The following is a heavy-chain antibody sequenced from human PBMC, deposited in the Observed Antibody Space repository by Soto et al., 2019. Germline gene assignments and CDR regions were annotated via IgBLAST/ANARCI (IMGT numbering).Heavy chain of an antibody. CDR3: ARGGNYYESGGYDCYYGMEV. Sequence: GGSLRLSCAASGFTVSSNYMSWVRQAPGKGLEWVSVIYSGGRTYNADSVKSRFTISRQNSKNTQYLQMNSRRAEDTAVYYGARGGNYYESGGYDCYYGMEVWGKGTTVTASS. J-gene: IGHJ6*04. D-gene: IGHD3-22*01. V-gene: IGHV3-66*01. CDR2: IYSGGRT. CDR1: GFTVSSNY.